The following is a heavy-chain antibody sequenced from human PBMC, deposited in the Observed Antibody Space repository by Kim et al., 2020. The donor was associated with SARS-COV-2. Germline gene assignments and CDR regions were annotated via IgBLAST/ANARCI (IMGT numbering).Heavy chain of an antibody. V-gene: IGHV4-39*01. J-gene: IGHJ4*02. CDR2: T. CDR3: ASSWELLVDY. D-gene: IGHD1-26*01. Sequence: TYYHPSLKSRVTISVDTSKNQFSLKLSSVTAADTAVYYCASSWELLVDYWGQGTLVTVSS.